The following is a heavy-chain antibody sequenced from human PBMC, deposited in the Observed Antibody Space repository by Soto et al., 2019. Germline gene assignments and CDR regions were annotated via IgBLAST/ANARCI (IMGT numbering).Heavy chain of an antibody. CDR1: GYTFTGYA. V-gene: IGHV1-3*05. J-gene: IGHJ4*02. D-gene: IGHD6-19*01. Sequence: QVQLVQSGAEEKKPGASVKVSCKASGYTFTGYAMHWVRRAPGQRFEWLGWINAGNGNTKYSQKFQGRVTITRDTSASTAYMELSSLRSEDTAVYYCARAVAVPADFDYWGQGTLVTVSS. CDR2: INAGNGNT. CDR3: ARAVAVPADFDY.